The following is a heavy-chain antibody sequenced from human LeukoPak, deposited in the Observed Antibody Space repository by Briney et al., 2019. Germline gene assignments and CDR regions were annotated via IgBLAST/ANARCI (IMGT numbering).Heavy chain of an antibody. CDR2: ISYDGSNK. V-gene: IGHV3-30-3*01. J-gene: IGHJ3*02. CDR1: GFTFSTYA. D-gene: IGHD2-2*03. CDR3: ARDGYCSSTSCPRSGGAFDI. Sequence: PGRSLRLSCAASGFTFSTYAMDWVRQAPGKGLEWVAVISYDGSNKYYADSVKGRFTISRDNSKNTLYPQMNSLRAEDTAVYYCARDGYCSSTSCPRSGGAFDIWGQGTMVTVSS.